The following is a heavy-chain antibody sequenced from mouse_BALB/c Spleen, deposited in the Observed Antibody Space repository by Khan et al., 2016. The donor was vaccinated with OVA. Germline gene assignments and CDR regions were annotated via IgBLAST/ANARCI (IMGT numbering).Heavy chain of an antibody. J-gene: IGHJ3*01. Sequence: QIQLVQSGAELARPGASVKMSCKASGYTFTSYTIHWIKQRPGQGLEWIGYINPSNGYTNYNQKFKDKATLTADKSSTTAYMQLSSLTSDDSAVYNCVRDGAYCRNDGRVAYWGKGTLVTVSA. CDR2: INPSNGYT. CDR3: VRDGAYCRNDGRVAY. D-gene: IGHD2-14*01. V-gene: IGHV1-4*01. CDR1: GYTFTSYT.